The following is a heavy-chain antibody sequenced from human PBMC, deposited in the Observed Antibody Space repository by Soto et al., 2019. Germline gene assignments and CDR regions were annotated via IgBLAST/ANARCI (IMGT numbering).Heavy chain of an antibody. D-gene: IGHD3-9*01. CDR1: GFTFSSYA. V-gene: IGHV3-23*01. CDR2: VSGSGGST. Sequence: EVQLLESGGGLVQPGGSLRLSCAASGFTFSSYAMSWVRQAPGKGLEWVSGVSGSGGSTYYADSVKGRFTISRDTSKNTLYLQMNNLRVEDTAVYHCAKDLVSRYEILTDSPRLDNWGQGPQVTVSS. CDR3: AKDLVSRYEILTDSPRLDN. J-gene: IGHJ4*02.